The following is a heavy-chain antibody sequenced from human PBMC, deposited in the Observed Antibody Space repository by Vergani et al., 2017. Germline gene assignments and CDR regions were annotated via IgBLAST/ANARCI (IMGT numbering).Heavy chain of an antibody. CDR2: IKSTFDRGTT. Sequence: EVQLVESGGGIVKPGGSLRLSCVASGFSFRNAWMNWVRRTPGTGLEWVGRIKSTFDRGTTDYAAAVKGRFTISRDDSKNTLFLQMNGLKTEDIGVYYCTTDPRDCGDGSCYWLRDHHYYGMDVWGQGTTVTVS. V-gene: IGHV3-15*07. CDR1: GFSFRNAW. CDR3: TTDPRDCGDGSCYWLRDHHYYGMDV. D-gene: IGHD2-21*01. J-gene: IGHJ6*02.